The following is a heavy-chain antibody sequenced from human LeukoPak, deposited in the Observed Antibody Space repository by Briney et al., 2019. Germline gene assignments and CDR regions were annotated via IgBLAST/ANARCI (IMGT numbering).Heavy chain of an antibody. D-gene: IGHD2-8*01. CDR1: GFTFSSYG. J-gene: IGHJ4*02. Sequence: PGRSLRLSCAASGFTFSSYGMHWVRQAPGKGLEWVAVISYDGSNKYYADSVKGRFTISRDNSKNTLYLQMNSLRAEDTAVYYCAKDSGILMVYARSPIEYYFDYWGQGTLVTVSS. CDR3: AKDSGILMVYARSPIEYYFDY. CDR2: ISYDGSNK. V-gene: IGHV3-30*18.